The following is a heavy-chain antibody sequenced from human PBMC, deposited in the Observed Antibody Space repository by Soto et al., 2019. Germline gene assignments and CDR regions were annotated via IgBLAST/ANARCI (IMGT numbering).Heavy chain of an antibody. Sequence: GWSLRLSCAASVFTSINYAMNWIRQAPGKGLEWLSSISANGRNAYYADSVKGRFTISRDRSKNTLYLQLDSLRVEDTAIYFCAKDLSSLGWLALGAPFDSWGQGTLVTVSS. V-gene: IGHV3-23*01. CDR2: ISANGRNA. CDR1: VFTSINYA. D-gene: IGHD3-22*01. CDR3: AKDLSSLGWLALGAPFDS. J-gene: IGHJ4*02.